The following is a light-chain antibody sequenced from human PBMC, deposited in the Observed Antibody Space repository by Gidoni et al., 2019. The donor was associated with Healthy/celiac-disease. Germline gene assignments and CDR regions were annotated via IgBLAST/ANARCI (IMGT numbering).Light chain of an antibody. CDR2: WAS. J-gene: IGKJ4*01. Sequence: DIVITQSPDPLAVSLGERATINSKSSHSVLYSSNNKTYLAWYHQKPVQPPRRLIYWASTRESGVPDRFSCSGSGTDFTLTISSLQAEDVAVYYCQQYYSTPALTFGEGTKVEIK. CDR1: HSVLYSSNNKTY. V-gene: IGKV4-1*01. CDR3: QQYYSTPALT.